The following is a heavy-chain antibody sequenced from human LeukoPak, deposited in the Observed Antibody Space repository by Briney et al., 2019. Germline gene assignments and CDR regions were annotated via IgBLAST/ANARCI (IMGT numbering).Heavy chain of an antibody. Sequence: TGGSLRLSCAASGFTFSSNWMGWVRQAPGQGLEGVAIINENGSGKYYVDSVKGRFTISRDNAKSSLFLQMNSLRAEDTALYYCAKEGGARRFDYWGQGTLVTVSS. D-gene: IGHD3-3*01. J-gene: IGHJ4*02. CDR2: INENGSGK. V-gene: IGHV3-7*01. CDR1: GFTFSSNW. CDR3: AKEGGARRFDY.